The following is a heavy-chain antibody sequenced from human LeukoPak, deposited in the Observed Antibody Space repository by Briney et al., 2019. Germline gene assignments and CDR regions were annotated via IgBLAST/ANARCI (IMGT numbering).Heavy chain of an antibody. Sequence: ASEKVSCKASRYTFTSYYMHWVRQAPGQRLEWMGIINPSGGSTSYAQKFHGRVTMTRDTSTSTVYMELSSLRSEDTAVYYCARKLYDDYDAFDIWGQGTMVTVSS. CDR3: ARKLYDDYDAFDI. V-gene: IGHV1-46*01. CDR2: INPSGGST. CDR1: RYTFTSYY. D-gene: IGHD4-17*01. J-gene: IGHJ3*02.